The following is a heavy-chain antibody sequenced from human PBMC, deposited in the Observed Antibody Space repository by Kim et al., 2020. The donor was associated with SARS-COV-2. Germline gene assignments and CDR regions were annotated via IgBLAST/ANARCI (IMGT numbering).Heavy chain of an antibody. V-gene: IGHV4-34*01. CDR3: ARVRQSLPYYYGMDV. Sequence: PSLKSRVTISVDTSKNQFSLKLSSVTAADTAVYYCARVRQSLPYYYGMDVWGQGTTVTVSS. J-gene: IGHJ6*02.